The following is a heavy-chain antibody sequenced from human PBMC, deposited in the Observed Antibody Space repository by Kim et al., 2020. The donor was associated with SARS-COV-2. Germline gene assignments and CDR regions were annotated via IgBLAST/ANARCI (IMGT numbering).Heavy chain of an antibody. J-gene: IGHJ3*02. CDR2: MDHSGSA. D-gene: IGHD3-9*01. Sequence: SETLSLTCAVSGDSITSNNWWSWVRQPPGKGLEWIGEMDHSGSANHNPSLKSRVTISVDKSNNQFSLRLNSVTAADTAVYFCAERAGDYDILTEKYRGHAFDIWGQGTMVTVSS. CDR1: GDSITSNNW. V-gene: IGHV4-4*02. CDR3: AERAGDYDILTEKYRGHAFDI.